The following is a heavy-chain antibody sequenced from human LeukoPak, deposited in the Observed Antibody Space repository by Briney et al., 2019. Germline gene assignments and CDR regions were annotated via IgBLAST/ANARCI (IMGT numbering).Heavy chain of an antibody. CDR3: AREGLPYYESSGSYVWFDP. Sequence: GGSLRLSCAASGFTFSSYGMHWVRQAPGKGLEWVAFIRYDGSNKYYADSVKGRFTISRDNSKNTLYLQMNSLRAEDTAVYFCAREGLPYYESSGSYVWFDPWGQGTLVTVSS. D-gene: IGHD3-22*01. CDR1: GFTFSSYG. J-gene: IGHJ5*02. CDR2: IRYDGSNK. V-gene: IGHV3-30*02.